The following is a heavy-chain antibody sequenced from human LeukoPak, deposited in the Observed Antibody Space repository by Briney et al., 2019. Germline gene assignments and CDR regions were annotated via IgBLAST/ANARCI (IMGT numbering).Heavy chain of an antibody. Sequence: SETLSLTCTVSGGFISSHYWSWIRQPAGKGLEWIGRIYSGGSTNYNPSLKSRVTMSVDTSKNQFSLKLSSVTAADTAVYYCARHFRGMMSYYFDYWGQGSLVTVSS. D-gene: IGHD3-10*01. V-gene: IGHV4-4*07. CDR3: ARHFRGMMSYYFDY. CDR2: IYSGGST. CDR1: GGFISSHY. J-gene: IGHJ4*02.